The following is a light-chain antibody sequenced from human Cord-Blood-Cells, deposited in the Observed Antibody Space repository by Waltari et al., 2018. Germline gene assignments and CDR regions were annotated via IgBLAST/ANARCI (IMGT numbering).Light chain of an antibody. V-gene: IGLV2-11*01. CDR3: CSYAGSYTYV. CDR2: DVS. Sequence: QSALTQPRSVSGSPGQSVTISCTGTSSVVGGYNYVSWYQQHPGKAPKLMIYDVSKRPAGVPDRFSGVKSGNSACRTISGLQAEDEADYYCCSYAGSYTYVVGTGTKVTVL. CDR1: SSVVGGYNY. J-gene: IGLJ1*01.